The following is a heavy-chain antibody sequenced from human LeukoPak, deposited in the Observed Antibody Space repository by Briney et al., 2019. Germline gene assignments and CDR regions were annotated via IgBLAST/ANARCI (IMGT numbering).Heavy chain of an antibody. Sequence: GGALRLSCAASGFTFSRNYMSWVRQAPGEGVEWGSVIYSGGSTYYSDSVTGRFTISRDNSKNTLYLQMNTLRAEDTAVYYCARGLYPSVWGQGTLVTVSS. D-gene: IGHD3-16*02. CDR1: GFTFSRNY. J-gene: IGHJ4*02. CDR3: ARGLYPSV. V-gene: IGHV3-53*01. CDR2: IYSGGST.